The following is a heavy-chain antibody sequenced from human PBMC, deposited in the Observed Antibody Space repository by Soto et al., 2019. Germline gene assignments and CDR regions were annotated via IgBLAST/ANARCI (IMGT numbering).Heavy chain of an antibody. CDR1: GYTFTSYG. J-gene: IGHJ3*02. V-gene: IGHV1-18*04. D-gene: IGHD3-3*01. Sequence: ASVKVSCKASGYTFTSYGISWVRQAPGQGLEWMGWISAYNGNTNYAQKLQGRVTMTTDTSTSTAYMELRSLRSDDPAVYYCASERESYDFWSGYPRARGAFDIWGQGTMVTVSS. CDR3: ASERESYDFWSGYPRARGAFDI. CDR2: ISAYNGNT.